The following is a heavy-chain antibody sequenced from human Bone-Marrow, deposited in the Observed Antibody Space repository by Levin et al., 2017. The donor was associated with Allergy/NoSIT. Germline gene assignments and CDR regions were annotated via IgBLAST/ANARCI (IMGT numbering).Heavy chain of an antibody. CDR1: GGSISSYY. CDR3: ARIKVFYDSSGYNSPDVFDI. J-gene: IGHJ3*02. CDR2: TYYSGDT. V-gene: IGHV4-59*01. D-gene: IGHD3-22*01. Sequence: SETLSLTCTVSGGSISSYYWSWIRQPPGKGLEWLGYTYYSGDTNYNPSLKSRVTISVDTSKNQFSLKLRSVTAADTAVYYCARIKVFYDSSGYNSPDVFDIWGQGTMVPVSS.